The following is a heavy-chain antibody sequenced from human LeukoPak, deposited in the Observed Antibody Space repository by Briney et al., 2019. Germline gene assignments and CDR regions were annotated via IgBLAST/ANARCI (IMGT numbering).Heavy chain of an antibody. CDR3: ARLRGYSYGFDY. J-gene: IGHJ4*02. CDR2: ISGSGGST. V-gene: IGHV3-23*01. Sequence: PGGSLRLSCAASGFTFSSYAMSWVRQAPGKGLEWVSAISGSGGSTYYADSVKGRFTISRDNSKNTLYLQMNSLRAEDTAVYYRARLRGYSYGFDYWGQGTLVTVSS. CDR1: GFTFSSYA. D-gene: IGHD5-18*01.